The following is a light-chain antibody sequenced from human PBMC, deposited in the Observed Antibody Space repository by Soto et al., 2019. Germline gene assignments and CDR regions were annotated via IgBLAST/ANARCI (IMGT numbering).Light chain of an antibody. CDR1: QSVSSNF. CDR3: QQYGSSSWT. CDR2: GTS. V-gene: IGKV3-20*01. J-gene: IGKJ1*01. Sequence: EIALTQSPGTLSLSPGAGAAISGRASQSVSSNFLAWYQQKPGQAPRLLIYGTSSGATGIPDRFSGSGSGTDFTLTISRLEPEDFAVYYCQQYGSSSWTFGQGTKVDI.